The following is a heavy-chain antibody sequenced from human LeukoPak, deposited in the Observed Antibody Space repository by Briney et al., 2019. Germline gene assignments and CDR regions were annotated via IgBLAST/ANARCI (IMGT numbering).Heavy chain of an antibody. CDR2: INPKSGGT. CDR1: GYTFTGYY. V-gene: IGHV1-2*02. CDR3: ARDGLGAVAGGNNWFDP. Sequence: ASVKVSCKASGYTFTGYYMHWVRQAPGQGRGWMGWINPKSGGTNYAQKFQGRVTMTSDTSISTAYMQLSRLRSDDTAVYYCARDGLGAVAGGNNWFDPWGQGTLVTVSS. J-gene: IGHJ5*02. D-gene: IGHD6-19*01.